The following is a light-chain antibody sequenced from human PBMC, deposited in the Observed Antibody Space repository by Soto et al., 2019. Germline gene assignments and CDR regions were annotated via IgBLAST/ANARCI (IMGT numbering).Light chain of an antibody. CDR1: SSNIGAGYD. J-gene: IGLJ3*02. CDR3: QSFDSRLSAWV. Sequence: QSVLTQPPSVSGAPGQRVTISCTGSSSNIGAGYDAHWYQQRPGTAPKVLIYGNSNRPSGVPDRFFGSKSGTSASLAITGLQAEDEADYYCQSFDSRLSAWVFGGGTQLTVL. V-gene: IGLV1-40*01. CDR2: GNS.